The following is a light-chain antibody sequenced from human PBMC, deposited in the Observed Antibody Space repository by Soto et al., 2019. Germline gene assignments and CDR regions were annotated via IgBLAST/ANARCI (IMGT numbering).Light chain of an antibody. J-gene: IGKJ5*01. Sequence: DIKRTQSPASLCSCLGDRVTITCQASQDISNYLNWYQQKPGKAPKLLIYASSSLQSGVPSRFRGSGSGTDFTLTISSLQPEDFATYYCQQSYSTPTITFGQGTRLEI. CDR2: ASS. CDR3: QQSYSTPTIT. CDR1: QDISNY. V-gene: IGKV1-39*01.